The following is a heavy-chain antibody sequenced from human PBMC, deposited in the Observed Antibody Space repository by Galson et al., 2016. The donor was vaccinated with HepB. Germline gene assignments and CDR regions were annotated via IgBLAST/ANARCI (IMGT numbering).Heavy chain of an antibody. Sequence: SLRLSCAVSGLTFSGSAMHRVRQASGKGLEWVGHIRSKANNYATAYAASVKGRFTISRDDSKNTAYLQMNSLKTEDTAVYYCTRHLDPGYSSSRYFWFDPWGQGTLVTVSS. V-gene: IGHV3-73*01. CDR3: TRHLDPGYSSSRYFWFDP. J-gene: IGHJ5*02. CDR2: IRSKANNYAT. D-gene: IGHD6-13*01. CDR1: GLTFSGSA.